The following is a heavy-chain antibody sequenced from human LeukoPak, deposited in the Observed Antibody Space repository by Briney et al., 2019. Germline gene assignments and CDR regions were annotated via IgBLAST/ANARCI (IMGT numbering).Heavy chain of an antibody. D-gene: IGHD4-23*01. CDR2: IYYSGST. CDR3: ARGRWIDY. Sequence: SETLSLTCTVSGGSISSSSYYWGWIRQPPGKGLEWIGSIYYSGSTYYNPSLKSRVTISVDTSKDQFSLKLSSVTAADTAVYYCARGRWIDYWGRGTLVTVSS. J-gene: IGHJ4*02. CDR1: GGSISSSSYY. V-gene: IGHV4-39*07.